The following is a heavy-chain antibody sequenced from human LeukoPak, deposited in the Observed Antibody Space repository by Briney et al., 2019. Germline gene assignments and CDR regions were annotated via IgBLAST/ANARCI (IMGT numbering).Heavy chain of an antibody. J-gene: IGHJ2*01. CDR1: GGSISSYY. CDR2: IYTSGST. V-gene: IGHV4-4*07. Sequence: SETLSLTCTVSGGSISSYYWSWIRQPAGKGLEWIGRIYTSGSTNYNPSLKSRVIISVDTSKNQFSLKLSSVTAADTAVYCCARVYYSRSYDYWYFDLWGRGTLVTVSS. CDR3: ARVYYSRSYDYWYFDL. D-gene: IGHD6-13*01.